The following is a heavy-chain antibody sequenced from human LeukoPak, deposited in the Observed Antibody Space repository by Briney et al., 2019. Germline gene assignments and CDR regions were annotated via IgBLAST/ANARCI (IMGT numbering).Heavy chain of an antibody. CDR1: VYTFPRYG. CDR3: ARARYLTGSRDDAFDI. V-gene: IGHV1-18*01. Sequence: ASVKVSCKSSVYTFPRYGVSWVRLAPGQGLGWMAWISAYNGNTDYAQNFQRRVTMTTDTSTSTAYMELRSLRSDDTAVYYCARARYLTGSRDDAFDIWGQGTVVTVSS. J-gene: IGHJ3*02. D-gene: IGHD1-26*01. CDR2: ISAYNGNT.